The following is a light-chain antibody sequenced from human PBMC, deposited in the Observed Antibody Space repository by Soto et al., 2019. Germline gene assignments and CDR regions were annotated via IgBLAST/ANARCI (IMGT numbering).Light chain of an antibody. CDR2: DAT. CDR1: QSISRF. J-gene: IGKJ1*01. CDR3: QQYNGESWT. V-gene: IGKV1-5*01. Sequence: DIQMTQSPSTLSASVGDRVTITCRASQSISRFLAWYQQKPGKAPKVLIYDATNLENGVPSRFRGRGSGTEFTLTISSLQPDDFATYYCQQYNGESWTFGQGTKVESK.